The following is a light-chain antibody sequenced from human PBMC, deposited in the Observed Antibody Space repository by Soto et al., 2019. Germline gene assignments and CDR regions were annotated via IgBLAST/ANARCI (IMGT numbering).Light chain of an antibody. CDR1: SSDVGGYNY. Sequence: QAASVSGSPGQSITISCTGTSSDVGGYNYVSWYQHHPGKAPKLMIYDVTDRPSGISFRFSGSKSGNTASLTISRLQAEDEADYYCSSYTSSNTVLFGGGTKLTVL. V-gene: IGLV2-14*03. J-gene: IGLJ2*01. CDR2: DVT. CDR3: SSYTSSNTVL.